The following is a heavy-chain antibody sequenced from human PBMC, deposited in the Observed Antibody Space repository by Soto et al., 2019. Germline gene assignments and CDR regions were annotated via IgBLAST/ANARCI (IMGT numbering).Heavy chain of an antibody. J-gene: IGHJ4*02. CDR1: GFTFSSYA. CDR2: ISYDGGNK. D-gene: IGHD5-18*01. V-gene: IGHV3-30*18. CDR3: AKDQGRGGYSYGYFSPYFDY. Sequence: QVQLAESGGGVIQPGSSLRLTCADSGFTFSSYAMHWVRQAPGKGLKWVAVISYDGGNKYYADSVKGRFTISRDNSENTLYLQMNRLRAEDTAVYYCAKDQGRGGYSYGYFSPYFDYWGQGTLVTVSS.